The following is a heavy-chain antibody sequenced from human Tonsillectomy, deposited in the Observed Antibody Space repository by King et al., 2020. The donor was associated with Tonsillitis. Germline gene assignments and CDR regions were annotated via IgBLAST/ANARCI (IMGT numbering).Heavy chain of an antibody. V-gene: IGHV1-69*12. CDR2: IIPIFGTA. D-gene: IGHD2-15*01. CDR3: ASNIVVVVAATALYGIDV. Sequence: QLVQSGAEVKKPGSSVKVSCKASGGTFSSYAISWVRQAPGQGREWMGGIIPIFGTANYAQKFQGRVTITADESTSTAYMELSSLRYEDTAVYYCASNIVVVVAATALYGIDVWGQGTTVTVSS. J-gene: IGHJ6*02. CDR1: GGTFSSYA.